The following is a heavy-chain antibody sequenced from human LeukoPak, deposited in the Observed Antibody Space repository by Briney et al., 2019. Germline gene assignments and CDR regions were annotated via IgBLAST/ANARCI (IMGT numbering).Heavy chain of an antibody. V-gene: IGHV3-49*04. Sequence: PGGSLRLSCTGSGFTFGDYVMSWVRQAPGKGLEWAAFIKSYTFGGTTEYAASVKGRFTLSRDESKSIAYLQMNSLKTEDTAVYYCTARLEMATMTLDYWGQGTLVTVSS. CDR1: GFTFGDYV. CDR3: TARLEMATMTLDY. D-gene: IGHD5-24*01. CDR2: IKSYTFGGTT. J-gene: IGHJ4*02.